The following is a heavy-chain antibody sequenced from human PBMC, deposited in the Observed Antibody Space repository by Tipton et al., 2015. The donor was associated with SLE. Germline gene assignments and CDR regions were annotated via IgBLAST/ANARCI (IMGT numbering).Heavy chain of an antibody. D-gene: IGHD4-23*01. CDR2: IYHSGST. Sequence: TLSLTCAVSGGSISSSNWWSWVRQPPGKGLEWIGEIYHSGSTNYNPSLKSRVTISVDKSKNRFSLKLSSVTAADTAVYYCARAVPTVVTRAYWYFDLWGRGTLVTVSS. J-gene: IGHJ2*01. CDR3: ARAVPTVVTRAYWYFDL. CDR1: GGSISSSNW. V-gene: IGHV4-4*02.